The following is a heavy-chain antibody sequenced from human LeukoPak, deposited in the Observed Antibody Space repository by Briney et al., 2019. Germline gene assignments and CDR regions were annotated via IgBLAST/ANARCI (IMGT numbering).Heavy chain of an antibody. J-gene: IGHJ4*02. CDR2: IANGTYGETA. CDR1: GCTFGDYS. CDR3: TRDQTPYY. V-gene: IGHV3-49*04. Sequence: GGSLRLSCTASGCTFGDYSMTWVRQPPGRGLEWVGYIANGTYGETAAYVASVKGRFTIPRDDSKSIAHLQMNSLKTDDTSLYYSTRDQTPYYWGKGPLLTAS.